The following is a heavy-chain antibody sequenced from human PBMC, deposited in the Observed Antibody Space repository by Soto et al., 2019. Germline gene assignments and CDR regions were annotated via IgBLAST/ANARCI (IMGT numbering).Heavy chain of an antibody. V-gene: IGHV4-30-4*01. CDR3: ALLGEVIKEVDY. Sequence: TSETLSLTCTVSGGSISSGDYYWSWIRQPPGKGLEWIGYIYYSGSTYYNPSLKSRVTISVDTSKNQFSLKLSSVTAADTAVYYCALLGEVIKEVDYWGQGTLVTVSS. D-gene: IGHD3-3*01. CDR2: IYYSGST. CDR1: GGSISSGDYY. J-gene: IGHJ4*02.